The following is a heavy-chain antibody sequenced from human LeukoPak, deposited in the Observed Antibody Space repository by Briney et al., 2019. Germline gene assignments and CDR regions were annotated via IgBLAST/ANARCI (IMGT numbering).Heavy chain of an antibody. CDR1: GFTFRNYV. Sequence: PGGSLRLSCAASGFTFRNYVIHWVRQAPGKGLEWVAVTSPDLNVRLYADSVKGRFTISRDNAKNTLSLHMNSLRAEDTAVYYCVRDHSGPNDYWGQGTLVTVSS. D-gene: IGHD3-10*01. CDR3: VRDHSGPNDY. J-gene: IGHJ4*02. V-gene: IGHV3-30-3*01. CDR2: TSPDLNVR.